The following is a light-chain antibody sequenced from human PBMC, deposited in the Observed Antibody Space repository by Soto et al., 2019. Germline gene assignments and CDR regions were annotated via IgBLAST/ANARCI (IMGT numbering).Light chain of an antibody. J-gene: IGKJ1*01. CDR3: QQYSTYWT. V-gene: IGKV1-5*03. Sequence: DIQMTQSPSTLAAYVGDRVIITCRASQSISSWLAWYQQKPGKAPKLLIYKASNLESGVPSRFSGSGSGTEFTLTISSLQPEDFATYYCQQYSTYWTFGQGTKVEIK. CDR1: QSISSW. CDR2: KAS.